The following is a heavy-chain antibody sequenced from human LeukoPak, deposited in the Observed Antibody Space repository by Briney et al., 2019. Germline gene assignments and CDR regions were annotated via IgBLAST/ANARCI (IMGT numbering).Heavy chain of an antibody. Sequence: GRSLRLSCAASGFTVSSNYMSWVRQAPGKGLEWVSVIYSGGSTYYADSAKGRFTISRDNSKNTLYLQMNSLRAEDTAVYYCARAAYDSSGYYTPHFDYWGQGTLVTVSS. J-gene: IGHJ4*02. V-gene: IGHV3-53*01. D-gene: IGHD3-22*01. CDR2: IYSGGST. CDR3: ARAAYDSSGYYTPHFDY. CDR1: GFTVSSNY.